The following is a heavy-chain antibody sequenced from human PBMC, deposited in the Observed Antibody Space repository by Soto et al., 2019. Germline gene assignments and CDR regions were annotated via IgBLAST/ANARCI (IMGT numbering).Heavy chain of an antibody. D-gene: IGHD3-10*01. CDR2: IKQDGSDK. V-gene: IGHV3-7*01. J-gene: IGHJ3*02. Sequence: EVQLVESGGGLVQPGGSLRLSCAASGFTFSSYWMTWVRQAPGKGLEWLANIKQDGSDKYYVDSVKGRFTISRDNAKHSLYLQMNSLRAEDTAVYFCARAGVPCAFDIWGQGTMVTVSS. CDR3: ARAGVPCAFDI. CDR1: GFTFSSYW.